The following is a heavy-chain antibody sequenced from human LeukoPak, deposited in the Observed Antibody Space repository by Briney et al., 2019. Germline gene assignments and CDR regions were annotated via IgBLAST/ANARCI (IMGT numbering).Heavy chain of an antibody. CDR1: GDSMRSSPSYY. J-gene: IGHJ5*02. CDR3: ARVWGVDRWFDP. Sequence: SETLSLTCTVSGDSMRSSPSYYWGWVRQPPGKGLEWIGSVYYNGNTYYTSSLKSRVTISVDTSKNQFSLKLSSVTAADTAVYYCARVWGVDRWFDPWGQGTLVTVSS. CDR2: VYYNGNT. V-gene: IGHV4-39*07. D-gene: IGHD3-10*01.